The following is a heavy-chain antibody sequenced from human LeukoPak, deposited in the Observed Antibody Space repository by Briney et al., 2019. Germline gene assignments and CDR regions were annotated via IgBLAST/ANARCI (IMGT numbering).Heavy chain of an antibody. CDR1: GGSFSGYY. Sequence: SSETLSLTCAVYGGSFSGYYWSWIRQPPGKGLEWIGEINHSGSTNYNPSLKSRVTISVDTSKNQFSLKLSSVTAADTAVYYCARDKIVGASHFDSWGQGTLVTVSS. V-gene: IGHV4-34*01. CDR3: ARDKIVGASHFDS. J-gene: IGHJ4*02. D-gene: IGHD1-26*01. CDR2: INHSGST.